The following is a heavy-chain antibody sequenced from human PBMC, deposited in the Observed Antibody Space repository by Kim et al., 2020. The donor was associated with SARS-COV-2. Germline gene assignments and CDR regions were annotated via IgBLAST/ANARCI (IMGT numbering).Heavy chain of an antibody. CDR3: AREVRASGLRWFDP. CDR2: INTNTGNP. CDR1: GYTFTSYA. Sequence: ASVKVSCKASGYTFTSYAMNWVRQAPGQGLEWMGWINTNTGNPTYAQGFTGRFVFSLDTSVSTAYLQISSLKGEDTAVYYCAREVRASGLRWFDPWGQGTLVTVSS. J-gene: IGHJ5*02. D-gene: IGHD3-10*01. V-gene: IGHV7-4-1*02.